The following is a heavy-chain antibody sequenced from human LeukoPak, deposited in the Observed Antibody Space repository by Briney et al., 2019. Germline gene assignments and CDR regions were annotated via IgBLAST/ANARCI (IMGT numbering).Heavy chain of an antibody. CDR1: GFTFSFYW. J-gene: IGHJ4*02. Sequence: GGSLRLSCVASGFTFSFYWMGWVRQAPGKGLEWVANIKQDGSEKYYVDSVKGRFTISRDNAKNSLYLQMNSLRAEDAAVYYCTKSGIAAAGSLVYFDYWGQGTLVTVSS. D-gene: IGHD6-13*01. CDR2: IKQDGSEK. CDR3: TKSGIAAAGSLVYFDY. V-gene: IGHV3-7*02.